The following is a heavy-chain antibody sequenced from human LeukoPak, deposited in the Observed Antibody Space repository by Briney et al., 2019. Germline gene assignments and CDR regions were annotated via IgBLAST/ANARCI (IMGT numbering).Heavy chain of an antibody. J-gene: IGHJ3*02. CDR2: FDPEDGET. V-gene: IGHV1-24*01. CDR1: GYTLTELS. CDR3: ATQGYYGSGSSYRDAFDI. D-gene: IGHD3-10*01. Sequence: ASVKVSCKVSGYTLTELSMHWVRQAPGKGLEWMGGFDPEDGETIYAQKFQGRVTMTEDTSTDTAYMELSSLRSEDTAVYYCATQGYYGSGSSYRDAFDIWGQGTMVTVSS.